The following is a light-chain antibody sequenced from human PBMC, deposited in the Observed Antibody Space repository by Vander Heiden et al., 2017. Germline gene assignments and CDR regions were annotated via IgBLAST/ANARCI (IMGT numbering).Light chain of an antibody. Sequence: QSALTQPASVSGPPAQSITISCTGTSSDVGAYNYVSWYQQHPGEAPKLIIFEVGVRPSGISDRFSASKSGNTASLTISGLQAGDEADYYCNSFTTSGTLVFGGGTRLTVL. V-gene: IGLV2-14*01. CDR1: SSDVGAYNY. J-gene: IGLJ2*01. CDR3: NSFTTSGTLV. CDR2: EVG.